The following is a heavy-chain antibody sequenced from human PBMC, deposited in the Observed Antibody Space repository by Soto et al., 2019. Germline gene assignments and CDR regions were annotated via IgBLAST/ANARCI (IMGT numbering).Heavy chain of an antibody. Sequence: QVQLQESGPGLVKPSETLSLTCTVSGGSISTYYWSWIRQPPGKGLEWIGYIYYNGRTNYNPSLESRVTISLDTSKSQFCLKLSSVSAADTAVYYCARDGSGYDFWSGPYFFDYWGPGTLVTVSS. J-gene: IGHJ4*02. CDR1: GGSISTYY. CDR3: ARDGSGYDFWSGPYFFDY. CDR2: IYYNGRT. D-gene: IGHD3-3*01. V-gene: IGHV4-59*01.